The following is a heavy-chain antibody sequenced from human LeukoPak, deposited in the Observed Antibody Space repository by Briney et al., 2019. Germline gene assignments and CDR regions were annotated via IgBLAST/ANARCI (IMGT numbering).Heavy chain of an antibody. CDR1: GVTFSTYG. J-gene: IGHJ5*02. D-gene: IGHD2-15*01. CDR3: AKGPVGYCGGGSCYHWFDP. Sequence: GGSLRLSCAASGVTFSTYGMHWVRQAPGKGLEWVAFIRYDGSNKDYVDSVKGRFTISRDNSKNTLYLQMNSLRAEDTAVYYCAKGPVGYCGGGSCYHWFDPWGQGTLVTVSS. CDR2: IRYDGSNK. V-gene: IGHV3-30*02.